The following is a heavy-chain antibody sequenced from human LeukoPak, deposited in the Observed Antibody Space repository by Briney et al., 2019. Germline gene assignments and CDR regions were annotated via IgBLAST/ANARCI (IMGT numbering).Heavy chain of an antibody. CDR2: INTDGSRT. CDR1: GFTFTYHW. Sequence: GGSLRLSCAASGFTFTYHWMHWVRQAPGKGLVWVSRINTDGSRTNYADSVKGRFTISRDNAKSTLYLQMNSLRAEDTALYYCARDESGYDSRPFDHWGQGTLVTVSS. V-gene: IGHV3-74*01. J-gene: IGHJ4*02. CDR3: ARDESGYDSRPFDH. D-gene: IGHD5-12*01.